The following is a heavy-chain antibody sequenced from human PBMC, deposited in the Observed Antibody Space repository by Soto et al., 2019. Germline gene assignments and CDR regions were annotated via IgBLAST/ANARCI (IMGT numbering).Heavy chain of an antibody. D-gene: IGHD1-26*01. CDR3: ATASVGAPWYFDY. V-gene: IGHV1-24*01. J-gene: IGHJ4*02. Sequence: XSVKGSCEVSGYTLTELSMHWVRQAPGKGLEWMGGFDPEDGETIYSQKFQGRVTMTEDTSTDTAYMELSSLRSEDTAVYYCATASVGAPWYFDYWGQGTLVTVSS. CDR2: FDPEDGET. CDR1: GYTLTELS.